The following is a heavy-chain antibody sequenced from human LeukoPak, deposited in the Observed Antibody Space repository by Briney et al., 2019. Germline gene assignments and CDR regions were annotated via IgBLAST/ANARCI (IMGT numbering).Heavy chain of an antibody. CDR2: ISAYNGNT. Sequence: ASVKVSCKASGYTFTSYGISWVRQAPGQGLEWMGWISAYNGNTNYAQKLQGRVTMTTDTSTSTAYMELSSLRSEDTAVYYCARENRYFDWSRAFDIWGQGTMVTVSS. CDR3: ARENRYFDWSRAFDI. D-gene: IGHD3-9*01. CDR1: GYTFTSYG. V-gene: IGHV1-18*01. J-gene: IGHJ3*02.